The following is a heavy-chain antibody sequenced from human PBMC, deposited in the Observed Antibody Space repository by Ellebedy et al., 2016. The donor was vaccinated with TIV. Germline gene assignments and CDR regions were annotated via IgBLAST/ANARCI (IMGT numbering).Heavy chain of an antibody. CDR1: GRPFTTLA. CDR2: IIPPFGAS. Sequence: ASVKVSCXASGRPFTTLAINWVRQAPGQGLEWMGGIIPPFGASRYAQNFQGRVTITADESTGTAFLELSRLTSEDSALYYCAKEFPAGNLDAFDVWGQGTMVTVSS. D-gene: IGHD2-2*01. V-gene: IGHV1-69*13. CDR3: AKEFPAGNLDAFDV. J-gene: IGHJ3*01.